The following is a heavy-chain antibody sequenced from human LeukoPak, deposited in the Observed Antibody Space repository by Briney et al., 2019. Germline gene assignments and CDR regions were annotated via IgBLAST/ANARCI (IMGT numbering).Heavy chain of an antibody. CDR1: GGAISDYS. J-gene: IGHJ3*02. V-gene: IGHV4-59*01. CDR3: ATGDDYGDSRGAFDI. D-gene: IGHD4-17*01. Sequence: SETLSLTCTVSGGAISDYSWTWIRHPPGKGLECIGNISYIGSTNYSPSLKSRVTISIDTSKSQSSLKLSSVTAADTAVYYCATGDDYGDSRGAFDIWGQGTMVTVSS. CDR2: ISYIGST.